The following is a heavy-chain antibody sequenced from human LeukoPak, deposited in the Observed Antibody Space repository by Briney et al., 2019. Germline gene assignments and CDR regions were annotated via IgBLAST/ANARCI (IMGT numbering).Heavy chain of an antibody. D-gene: IGHD1-26*01. Sequence: SVTLSLTCAVYGGSFSGYYWSWIRQPPGKGLEWIGEINHSGSTNYNPSLKSRVTISVDTSKNQFSLKLSSVTAADTAVYYCARDIYSGSLDYWGQGTLVTVSS. CDR3: ARDIYSGSLDY. CDR2: INHSGST. V-gene: IGHV4-34*01. J-gene: IGHJ4*02. CDR1: GGSFSGYY.